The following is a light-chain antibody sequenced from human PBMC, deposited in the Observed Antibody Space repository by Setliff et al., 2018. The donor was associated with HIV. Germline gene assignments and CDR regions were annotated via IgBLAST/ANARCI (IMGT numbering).Light chain of an antibody. CDR1: SSDVGSYNR. CDR3: SSYTSSNTWV. J-gene: IGLJ3*02. Sequence: QSALTQPPSVSGSPGQSVIISCTGTSSDVGSYNRVSWYQQPPGTAPKLIIYEDTYRPSGVPDRFSGSKSGNTASLTISGLQAEDEGDYYCSSYTSSNTWVFGGGTK. CDR2: EDT. V-gene: IGLV2-18*02.